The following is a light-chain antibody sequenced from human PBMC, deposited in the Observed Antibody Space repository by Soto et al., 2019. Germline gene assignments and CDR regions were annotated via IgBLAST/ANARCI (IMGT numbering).Light chain of an antibody. V-gene: IGKV1-5*03. J-gene: IGKJ1*01. CDR1: QSISTR. CDR2: KAS. Sequence: DIQLTQSPSTLSGSVGERVTITCRASQSISTRLAWYQQKPGKAPKLLIYKASTLKTGVPSRFSGSGAGTAFTLTTISLQHADFVTYYCQHYNSYSVTFGQGTKVELK. CDR3: QHYNSYSVT.